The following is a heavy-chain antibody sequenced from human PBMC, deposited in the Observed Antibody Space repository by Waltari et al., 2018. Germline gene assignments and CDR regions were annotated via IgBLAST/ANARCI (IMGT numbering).Heavy chain of an antibody. Sequence: QVQLQESGPGLVKPSQTLSLTCTVSGGSISSGGYYWSWIRQHTGKGLEWIGYIYYSGSTYYNPSLKSRVTISVDTSKNQFSLKLSSVTAADTAVYYCARAPYYDFWSGYLADDAFDIWGQGTMVTVSS. CDR2: IYYSGST. D-gene: IGHD3-3*01. CDR1: GGSISSGGYY. J-gene: IGHJ3*02. CDR3: ARAPYYDFWSGYLADDAFDI. V-gene: IGHV4-31*03.